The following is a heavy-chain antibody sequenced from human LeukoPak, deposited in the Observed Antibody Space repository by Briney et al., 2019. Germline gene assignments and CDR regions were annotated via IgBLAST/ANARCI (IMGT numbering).Heavy chain of an antibody. V-gene: IGHV4-39*01. CDR3: ARRGVGATLNYYYGMDV. J-gene: IGHJ6*02. Sequence: SETLSLTCTVSGGSISSSSYYWGWIRQPPGKGLEWIGSIYYSGSTYYNPSLKSRVIISVDTSKNQFSLKLSSVTAADTAVYYCARRGVGATLNYYYGMDVWGQGTTVTVSS. D-gene: IGHD1-26*01. CDR2: IYYSGST. CDR1: GGSISSSSYY.